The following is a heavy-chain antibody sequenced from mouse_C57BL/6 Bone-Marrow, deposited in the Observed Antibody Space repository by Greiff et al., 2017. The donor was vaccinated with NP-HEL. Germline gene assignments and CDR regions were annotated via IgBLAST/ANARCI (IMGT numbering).Heavy chain of an antibody. Sequence: QVHVKQSGAELARPGASVKLSCKASGYTFTSYGISWVKQRTGQGLEWIGEIYPRSGNTYYNEKFKGKATLTADKSSSTAYMELRSLTSEDSAVYFCAAGGRGVFDYWGQGTTLTVSS. CDR2: IYPRSGNT. CDR1: GYTFTSYG. CDR3: AAGGRGVFDY. J-gene: IGHJ2*01. D-gene: IGHD1-1*01. V-gene: IGHV1-81*01.